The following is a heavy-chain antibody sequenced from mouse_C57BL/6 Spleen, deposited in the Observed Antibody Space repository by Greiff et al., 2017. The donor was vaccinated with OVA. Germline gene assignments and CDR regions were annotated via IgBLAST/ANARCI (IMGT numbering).Heavy chain of an antibody. V-gene: IGHV1-80*01. CDR3: ARSDTTVVDWFAY. CDR2: IYPGDGDT. CDR1: GYAFSSYW. J-gene: IGHJ3*01. Sequence: QVQLQQSGAELVKPGASVKISCKASGYAFSSYWMNWVKQRPGKGLEWIGQIYPGDGDTNYNGKFKGKATLTADKSSSTAYMQLSSLTSEDSAVYFCARSDTTVVDWFAYWGQGTLVTVSA. D-gene: IGHD1-1*01.